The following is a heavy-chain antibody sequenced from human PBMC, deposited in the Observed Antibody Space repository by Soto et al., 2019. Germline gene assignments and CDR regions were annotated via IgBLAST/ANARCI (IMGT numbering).Heavy chain of an antibody. Sequence: QLQLQESGPGLVKPSETLSLTCTVSGGSISSSSYYWGWIRQPPGKGLEWIGSIYYSGSTYYNPSLKSRVTISVDTSKNQFSLKLSSVTAADTAVYYCARGTSAKYYGMDVWGQGTTVTVSS. CDR2: IYYSGST. V-gene: IGHV4-39*01. J-gene: IGHJ6*02. D-gene: IGHD1-7*01. CDR3: ARGTSAKYYGMDV. CDR1: GGSISSSSYY.